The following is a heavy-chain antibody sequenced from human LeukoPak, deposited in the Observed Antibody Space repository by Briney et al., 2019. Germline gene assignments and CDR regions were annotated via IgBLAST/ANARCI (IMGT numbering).Heavy chain of an antibody. CDR2: ISYDGSNK. CDR3: ASPYDSSGYTLDY. V-gene: IGHV3-30-3*01. Sequence: GGSLRLSCAASGFTFSSYAMHWVRQAPGKGLEWVAVISYDGSNKYYADSVKGRFTISRDNSKNTLYLQMNSLRAEDTAVYYCASPYDSSGYTLDYWGQGTLVTVSS. D-gene: IGHD3-22*01. J-gene: IGHJ4*02. CDR1: GFTFSSYA.